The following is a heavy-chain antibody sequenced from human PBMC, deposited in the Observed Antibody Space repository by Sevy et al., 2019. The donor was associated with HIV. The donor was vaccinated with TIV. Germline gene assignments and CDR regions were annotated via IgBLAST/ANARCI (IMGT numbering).Heavy chain of an antibody. Sequence: GGSLRLSCAASGFTFSSYAMHWVRQAPGKGLEWVAVISYDGSNKYYADSVKGRFTISRDNSKNTLYLQMNSLRAEDTAVYYCARDAAYCTNGVCSYFDYWGQGTLVTVSS. J-gene: IGHJ4*02. CDR1: GFTFSSYA. CDR2: ISYDGSNK. D-gene: IGHD2-8*01. V-gene: IGHV3-30*04. CDR3: ARDAAYCTNGVCSYFDY.